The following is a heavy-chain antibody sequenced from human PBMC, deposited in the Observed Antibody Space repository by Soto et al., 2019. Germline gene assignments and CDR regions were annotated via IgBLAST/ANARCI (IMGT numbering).Heavy chain of an antibody. CDR2: IYYSGST. CDR3: ARGRLGDD. Sequence: QVQLQESGPGLVKPSETLSLTCTVSGGSISSYYWSWIRQPPGKGLEWIGYIYYSGSTNYNPSLKSRVTISVDTSKNQFSLKLSSVTAADTAVYYCARGRLGDDWGQGTLVTVAS. CDR1: GGSISSYY. J-gene: IGHJ4*02. V-gene: IGHV4-59*08. D-gene: IGHD6-19*01.